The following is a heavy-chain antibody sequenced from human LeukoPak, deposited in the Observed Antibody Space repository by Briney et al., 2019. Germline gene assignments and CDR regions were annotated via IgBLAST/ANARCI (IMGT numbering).Heavy chain of an antibody. D-gene: IGHD2-2*01. V-gene: IGHV1-2*02. CDR2: INPNSGGT. Sequence: ASVKVSCKASRYTFAGYSMHWVRQAPGQGLEWMGWINPNSGGTNYAQKFQGRVTMTGDTSISTAYMELSRLTSDDTAVYYCARATDQLAPSGAFDYWGQGTLVTVSS. J-gene: IGHJ4*02. CDR3: ARATDQLAPSGAFDY. CDR1: RYTFAGYS.